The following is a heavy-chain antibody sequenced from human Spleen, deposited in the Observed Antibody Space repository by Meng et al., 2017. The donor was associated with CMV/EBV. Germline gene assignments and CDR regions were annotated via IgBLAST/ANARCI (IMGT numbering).Heavy chain of an antibody. Sequence: GGSLRLSCAASGFTFSDYAMHWVRRAPGKGLEWVTIMSYDGSNKFYADSVKGRFTISRDNSKNTLYLQMNSLSAEDTAVYYCARGGFYDSSGYYRGYPFDYWGQGTLVTVSS. CDR2: MSYDGSNK. D-gene: IGHD3-22*01. V-gene: IGHV3-30-3*01. CDR1: GFTFSDYA. J-gene: IGHJ4*02. CDR3: ARGGFYDSSGYYRGYPFDY.